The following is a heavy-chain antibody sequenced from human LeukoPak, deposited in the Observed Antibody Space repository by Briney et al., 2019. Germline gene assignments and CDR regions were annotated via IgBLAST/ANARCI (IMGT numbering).Heavy chain of an antibody. CDR3: ARSYDFWSGLDY. J-gene: IGHJ4*02. V-gene: IGHV1-69*13. D-gene: IGHD3-3*01. CDR2: IIPIFGTA. Sequence: ASVTVSCKASGGTFSSYAISWVRQAPGQGLEWMGGIIPIFGTANYAQKFQGRVTITADESTSTAYMELSSLRSEDTAVYYCARSYDFWSGLDYWGQGTLVTVSS. CDR1: GGTFSSYA.